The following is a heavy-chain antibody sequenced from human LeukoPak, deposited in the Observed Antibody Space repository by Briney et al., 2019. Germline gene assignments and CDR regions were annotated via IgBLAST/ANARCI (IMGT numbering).Heavy chain of an antibody. D-gene: IGHD2-15*01. V-gene: IGHV5-51*01. CDR3: ARQEYCSGGSCYTWFDS. J-gene: IGHJ5*01. CDR2: IYPADSDI. Sequence: GESLKISCKGSGYSFTNSWIGWVRLMPGKGLEWMGIIYPADSDIRYSPSFQGQVTISADKSINTAYLQWSSLKASDTATYYCARQEYCSGGSCYTWFDSWGQGTLVTVSS. CDR1: GYSFTNSW.